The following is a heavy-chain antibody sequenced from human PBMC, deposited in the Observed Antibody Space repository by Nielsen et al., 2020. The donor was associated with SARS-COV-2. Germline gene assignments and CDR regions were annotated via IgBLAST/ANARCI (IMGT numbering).Heavy chain of an antibody. CDR1: GFTVSSNY. Sequence: GESPKISCAASGFTVSSNYMSWVRQAPGKGLEWVSVIYSGGSTYYADSVKGRFTISRDNSKNTLYLQMNSLRAEDTAVYYCVSRWFDPWGQGTLVTVSS. J-gene: IGHJ5*02. CDR3: VSRWFDP. CDR2: IYSGGST. V-gene: IGHV3-53*01.